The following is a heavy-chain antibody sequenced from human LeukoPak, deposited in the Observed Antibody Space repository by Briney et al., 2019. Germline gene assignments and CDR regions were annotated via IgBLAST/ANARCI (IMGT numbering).Heavy chain of an antibody. J-gene: IGHJ4*02. CDR3: ARARGQQPVEY. V-gene: IGHV1-8*01. D-gene: IGHD6-13*01. Sequence: VASVKVSCKASGYTFTRYDINWVRQAAGQGLEWMGWMNPNSGNTGYAQKFQGRVTMTRNTSISTAYMELSSLRSEDTAGYYRARARGQQPVEYWGQGTLVTVSS. CDR1: GYTFTRYD. CDR2: MNPNSGNT.